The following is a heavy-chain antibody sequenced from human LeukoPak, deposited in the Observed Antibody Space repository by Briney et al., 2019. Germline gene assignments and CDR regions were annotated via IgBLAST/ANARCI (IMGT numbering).Heavy chain of an antibody. Sequence: ASVKVSCKAFGYTFSGYYLEWVRQAPGQGLEWMGWINPNSGGTNYAQEFQGRVTMTRDTSISTAYMELSRLRYDDTAVYYCARGRDGYNYVDYWGQGTLVTVSS. V-gene: IGHV1-2*02. CDR1: GYTFSGYY. CDR3: ARGRDGYNYVDY. J-gene: IGHJ4*02. D-gene: IGHD5-24*01. CDR2: INPNSGGT.